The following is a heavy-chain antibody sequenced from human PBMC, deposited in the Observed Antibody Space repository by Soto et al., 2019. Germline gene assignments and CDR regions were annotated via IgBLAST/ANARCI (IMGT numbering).Heavy chain of an antibody. CDR3: ARAKTYFDY. CDR2: IFYSGTT. Sequence: SETLSLTCTVSGGSIIRGDYYWSWIRQPPGKGLEWIGYIFYSGTTYYNPSLKSRVTISVDTSKNQFSLKLSSVTAADTAVYYFARAKTYFDYWGQGTLVTVSS. J-gene: IGHJ4*02. CDR1: GGSIIRGDYY. V-gene: IGHV4-30-4*01.